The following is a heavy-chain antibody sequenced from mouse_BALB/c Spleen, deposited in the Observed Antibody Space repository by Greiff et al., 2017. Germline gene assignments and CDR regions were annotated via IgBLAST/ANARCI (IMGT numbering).Heavy chain of an antibody. CDR1: GFDFSRYW. V-gene: IGHV4-1*02. CDR3: ARPVWGYAMDY. J-gene: IGHJ4*01. CDR2: INPDSSTI. Sequence: LMEPGGSLKLSCAASGFDFSRYWMSWVRQAPGKGLEWIGEINPDSSTINYTPSLKDKFIISRDNAKNTLYLQMSKVRSEDTALYYCARPVWGYAMDYWGQGTSVTVSS.